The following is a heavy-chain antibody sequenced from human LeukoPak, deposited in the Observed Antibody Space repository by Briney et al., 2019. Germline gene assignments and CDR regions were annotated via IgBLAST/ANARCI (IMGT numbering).Heavy chain of an antibody. CDR2: IRYDANIK. CDR3: AKGHSSSWSFFDY. Sequence: GGSLRLSCAASGFTFSSLGLHWVRQAPGKGLEWVAFIRYDANIKYYADSVKGRFTISRDNSKNTLYLQMNSLRAEDTAVYYCAKGHSSSWSFFDYWGQGTLVTVSS. D-gene: IGHD6-13*01. V-gene: IGHV3-30*02. CDR1: GFTFSSLG. J-gene: IGHJ4*02.